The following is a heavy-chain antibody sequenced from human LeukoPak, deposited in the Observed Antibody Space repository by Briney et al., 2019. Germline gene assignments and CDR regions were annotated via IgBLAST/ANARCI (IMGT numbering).Heavy chain of an antibody. J-gene: IGHJ3*02. Sequence: PSETLSLTCTVSGGSISSYYWSWIRQPPGKGLEWIGYIYYSGSTSYNPSLKSRVTISVDTSKNHFSLKLSSVTAADTAVYYCARYSGSCPHDAFDIWGQGTMVTVSS. D-gene: IGHD1-26*01. CDR1: GGSISSYY. CDR3: ARYSGSCPHDAFDI. CDR2: IYYSGST. V-gene: IGHV4-59*01.